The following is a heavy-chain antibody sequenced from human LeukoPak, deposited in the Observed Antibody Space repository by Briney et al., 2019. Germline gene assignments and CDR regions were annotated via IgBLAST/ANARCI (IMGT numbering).Heavy chain of an antibody. CDR2: ISWNSGSI. CDR3: ARDFGDYGDY. D-gene: IGHD3-10*01. V-gene: IGHV3-9*01. J-gene: IGHJ4*02. Sequence: GGSLRLSCAASGFTFDDYAMHWVRQAPGKGLEWVSGISWNSGSIGYADSVKGRFTISRDNSKNTLYLQMNSLRAEDTAVYYCARDFGDYGDYWGQGTLVTVSS. CDR1: GFTFDDYA.